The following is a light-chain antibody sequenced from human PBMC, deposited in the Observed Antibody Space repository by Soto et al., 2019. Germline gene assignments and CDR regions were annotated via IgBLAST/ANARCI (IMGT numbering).Light chain of an antibody. CDR3: QQYNDWLLT. CDR1: QSVSSN. J-gene: IGKJ4*01. CDR2: DIS. Sequence: VVTQSPATLSVSPGERATLSCRASQSVSSNLAWYQQKPGQAPSLLIYDISARATGIPTRFSGSGSGTEFTLTISSLQAEDFAVYYCQQYNDWLLTFGGGTKVDIK. V-gene: IGKV3D-15*01.